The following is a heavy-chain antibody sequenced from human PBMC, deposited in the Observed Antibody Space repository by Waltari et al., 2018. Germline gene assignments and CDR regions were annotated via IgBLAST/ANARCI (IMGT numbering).Heavy chain of an antibody. CDR1: GGSISSGGYY. Sequence: QVQLQESGPGLVKPSQTLSLTCTVSGGSISSGGYYWSWIRQHPGKGLEWIGYIYYSGSTYYNPSLKSRVTISVDTSKNQFSLKLSSVTAADTAVYYCARDPGIAAAGTLYFDYWGQGTLVTVSS. CDR2: IYYSGST. CDR3: ARDPGIAAAGTLYFDY. J-gene: IGHJ4*02. V-gene: IGHV4-31*03. D-gene: IGHD6-13*01.